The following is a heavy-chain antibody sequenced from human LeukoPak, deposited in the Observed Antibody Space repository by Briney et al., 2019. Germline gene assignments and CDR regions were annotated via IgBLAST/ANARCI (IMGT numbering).Heavy chain of an antibody. V-gene: IGHV4-38-2*01. J-gene: IGHJ4*02. D-gene: IGHD1-26*01. CDR2: INHSGST. Sequence: SETLSLTCPVSGYSISSGYYWAWIRQPPGTGLEWIGEINHSGSTNYNPSLKSRVTISVDTSKNQFSLKLSSVTAADTAVYYCARTASGSSHDYWGQGTLVTVSS. CDR1: GYSISSGYY. CDR3: ARTASGSSHDY.